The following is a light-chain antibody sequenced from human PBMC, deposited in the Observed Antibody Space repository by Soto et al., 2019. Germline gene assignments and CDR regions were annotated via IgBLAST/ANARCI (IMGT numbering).Light chain of an antibody. CDR2: GAS. Sequence: EIVLTQSPATLSLSPGERATLSCRASQSVSSSYLSWYQQKPDQAPRLLIYGASSRATGIPDRFSGSGSGTDFTLTISRLEPEDFAVYYCQQYSSSPPSLTFGGGTKVEIK. CDR3: QQYSSSPPSLT. J-gene: IGKJ4*01. CDR1: QSVSSSY. V-gene: IGKV3-20*01.